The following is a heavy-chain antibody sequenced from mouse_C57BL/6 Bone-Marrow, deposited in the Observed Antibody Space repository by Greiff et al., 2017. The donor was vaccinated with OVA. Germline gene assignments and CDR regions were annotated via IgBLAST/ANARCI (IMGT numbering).Heavy chain of an antibody. J-gene: IGHJ4*01. CDR2: ISNLAYSI. Sequence: EVQLVESGGGLVQPGGSLKLSCAASGFTFSDYGMAWVRQAPRKGPEWVAFISNLAYSIYYADTVTGRFTISRENAKNTLYLEMSSLRSEDTAMYYCARRGYGLYYAMDYWGQGTSVTVSS. CDR3: ARRGYGLYYAMDY. V-gene: IGHV5-15*01. CDR1: GFTFSDYG. D-gene: IGHD2-2*01.